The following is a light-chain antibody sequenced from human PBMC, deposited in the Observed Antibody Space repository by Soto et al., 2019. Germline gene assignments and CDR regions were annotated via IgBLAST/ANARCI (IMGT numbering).Light chain of an antibody. J-gene: IGKJ2*01. CDR1: QSISTW. CDR3: QQYNGSPHS. V-gene: IGKV1-5*03. CDR2: KAS. Sequence: DIQMTQSPSTLSASVGDRVTITCRASQSISTWLAGYQQKPGKAPKLLIYKASSLRNGVPSRFSGSGSGTEFTLTIYSLQPDDFASYYCQQYNGSPHSFGQGTKLEIK.